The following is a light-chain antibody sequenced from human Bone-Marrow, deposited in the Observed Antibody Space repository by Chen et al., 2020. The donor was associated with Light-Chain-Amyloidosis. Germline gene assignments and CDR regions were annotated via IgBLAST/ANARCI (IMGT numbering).Light chain of an antibody. Sequence: QSALTHPRSVSGSPGQSVAISCTGTSSDVGGYDYVSWYQQHPGKAPKFMIYDVSKRPSGVPDRFSGSKSGNMASLTISGLQAEDEADYYCCSYTSSSTRVFGGGTKLTVL. CDR1: SSDVGGYDY. CDR3: CSYTSSSTRV. CDR2: DVS. J-gene: IGLJ2*01. V-gene: IGLV2-11*01.